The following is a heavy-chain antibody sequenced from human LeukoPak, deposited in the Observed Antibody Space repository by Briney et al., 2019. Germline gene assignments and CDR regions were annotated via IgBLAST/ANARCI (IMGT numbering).Heavy chain of an antibody. D-gene: IGHD6-19*01. V-gene: IGHV4-31*03. CDR3: ARDFDSGRDGPFDY. CDR1: GGSISSVGYY. J-gene: IGHJ4*02. CDR2: IYYTGST. Sequence: PSLTLSLTCTVSGGSISSVGYYWSWISQHPGKGLDWIGYIYYTGSTCYNPSLQSRVTISVDTSKTPFSLKERSVTAADTAVYYCARDFDSGRDGPFDYWGQGTLVTVSS.